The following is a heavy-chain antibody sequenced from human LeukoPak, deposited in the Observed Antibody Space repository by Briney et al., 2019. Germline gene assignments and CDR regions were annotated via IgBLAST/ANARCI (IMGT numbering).Heavy chain of an antibody. CDR2: ISWNSGSI. V-gene: IGHV3-9*01. CDR1: GFTFDDYA. CDR3: AKDIYYYDSSGLDP. J-gene: IGHJ5*02. Sequence: GGSLRLSCAASGFTFDDYAMHWVRQAPGKGLEWVSGISWNSGSIGYADSVKGRFTISRDNAKNSLYLQMNSLRAEDTALYYCAKDIYYYDSSGLDPWGQGTLVTVSS. D-gene: IGHD3-22*01.